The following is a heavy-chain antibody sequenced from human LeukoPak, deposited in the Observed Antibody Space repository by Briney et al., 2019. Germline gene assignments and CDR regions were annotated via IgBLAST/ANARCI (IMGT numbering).Heavy chain of an antibody. V-gene: IGHV1-18*01. CDR3: ARENTLWPIRYYYYMDV. CDR2: ISAYNGNT. CDR1: GYTFTSYG. D-gene: IGHD5-18*01. Sequence: GASVKVSCKATGYTFTSYGISWVRQAPGQGLEWMGWISAYNGNTNYAQKLQGRVTMTTDTSTSTAYMELRSLRSDDTAVYYCARENTLWPIRYYYYMDVWGKGTTVTVSS. J-gene: IGHJ6*03.